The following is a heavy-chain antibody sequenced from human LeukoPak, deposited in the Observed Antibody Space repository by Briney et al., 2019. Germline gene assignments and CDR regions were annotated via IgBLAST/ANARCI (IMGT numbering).Heavy chain of an antibody. CDR1: GGSISSGSYY. CDR2: IYTSGST. D-gene: IGHD2-21*01. Sequence: SQTLSLTCTVSGGSISSGSYYWSWIRQPAGKGLEWIGRIYTSGSTNYNPSLKSRVTISVDTSKNQFSLKLSSVTAADTAVYYCARDRIGAFDIWGQGTMVTVSS. J-gene: IGHJ3*02. CDR3: ARDRIGAFDI. V-gene: IGHV4-61*02.